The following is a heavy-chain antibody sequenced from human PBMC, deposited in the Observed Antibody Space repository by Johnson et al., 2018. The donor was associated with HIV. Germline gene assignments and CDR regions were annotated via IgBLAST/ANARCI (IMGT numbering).Heavy chain of an antibody. D-gene: IGHD3-22*01. Sequence: QVQLVESGGGVVQPGRSLRLSCAASGFTFSTYGMHWVRQAPGKGLEWVAVMWYDGSNKYYADSVKGRFTISRDNSKNTLYLQMNSLRAEDTAVYYCARDFSYYYDSSGYQSAFDIWGQGTMVTVSS. V-gene: IGHV3-30*19. CDR1: GFTFSTYG. CDR2: MWYDGSNK. CDR3: ARDFSYYYDSSGYQSAFDI. J-gene: IGHJ3*02.